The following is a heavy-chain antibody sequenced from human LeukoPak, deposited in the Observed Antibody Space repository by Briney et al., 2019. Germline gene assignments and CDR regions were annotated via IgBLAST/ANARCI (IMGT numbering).Heavy chain of an antibody. Sequence: PSETLSLTCTVSGGSISSYYWSWIRQPPGKGLEWIGFVYYTGSTNYNPSLKSRVTISVDASKNQFSLKLSSVTAADTAVYYCAREVGATSRFDSWGQGTLVIVSS. J-gene: IGHJ4*02. CDR1: GGSISSYY. D-gene: IGHD1-26*01. CDR2: VYYTGST. V-gene: IGHV4-59*01. CDR3: AREVGATSRFDS.